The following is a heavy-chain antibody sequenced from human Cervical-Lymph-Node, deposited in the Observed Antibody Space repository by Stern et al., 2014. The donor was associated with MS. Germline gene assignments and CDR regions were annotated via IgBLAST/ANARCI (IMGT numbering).Heavy chain of an antibody. CDR3: ARRGSARRGSGWLDP. Sequence: DQLVESGAEVKKPGSSVKVSCKASGGTSNSHGISWVRQAPGQGLESMGGIIPVLSTIDYAQKFQGRVTITADESTSTTYMELSSLRSEDTAVYYCARRGSARRGSGWLDPWGQGTLVTVSS. D-gene: IGHD3-10*01. V-gene: IGHV1-69*01. CDR1: GGTSNSHG. J-gene: IGHJ5*02. CDR2: IIPVLSTI.